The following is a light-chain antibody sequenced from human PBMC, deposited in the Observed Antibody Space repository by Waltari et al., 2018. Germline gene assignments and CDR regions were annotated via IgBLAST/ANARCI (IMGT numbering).Light chain of an antibody. CDR3: ASWDDSLSVNV. J-gene: IGLJ6*01. V-gene: IGLV1-44*01. Sequence: QSILTQPLSVSGAPGQRVFISCSGSNSNIGSHPVNWYQHPPGATPRLFIYVNDQRASGVPERVSGSKAGTSASLAISDLQFDDEADYYCASWDDSLSVNVFGSGTKVTVL. CDR2: VND. CDR1: NSNIGSHP.